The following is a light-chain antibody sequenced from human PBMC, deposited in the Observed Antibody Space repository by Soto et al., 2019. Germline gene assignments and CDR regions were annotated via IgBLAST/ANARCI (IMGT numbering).Light chain of an antibody. Sequence: EIVLTQSPGTLSLSPGERATLSCRASQSVNSRNLAWYQQKPGQAPRLLIYAASSRATGIPDRFSGSGSGTDFTLTISRLEPDDFAVYYCQQFANSPLFGQGTKLEIK. CDR2: AAS. V-gene: IGKV3-20*01. CDR3: QQFANSPL. J-gene: IGKJ2*01. CDR1: QSVNSRN.